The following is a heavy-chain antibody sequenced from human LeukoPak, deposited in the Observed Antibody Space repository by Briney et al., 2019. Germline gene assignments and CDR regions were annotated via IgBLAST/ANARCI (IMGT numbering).Heavy chain of an antibody. CDR2: ISGSGGST. J-gene: IGHJ1*01. Sequence: GGSLRLSCAASGFTFSSYGMSWVRQAPGKGLEWVSAISGSGGSTYYADSVKGRFTISRDNSKNTLYLLMNSLRAEDTAVYYCAKRSVAAQITDWGQGTLVTVSS. CDR1: GFTFSSYG. V-gene: IGHV3-23*01. CDR3: AKRSVAAQITD. D-gene: IGHD4-23*01.